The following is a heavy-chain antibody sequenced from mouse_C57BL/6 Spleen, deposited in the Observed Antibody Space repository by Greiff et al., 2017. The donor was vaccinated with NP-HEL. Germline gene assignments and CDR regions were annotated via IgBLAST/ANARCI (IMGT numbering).Heavy chain of an antibody. CDR1: GFSLTSYG. J-gene: IGHJ3*01. V-gene: IGHV2-6*01. CDR2: IWGVGST. Sequence: VHLVESGPGLVAPSQSLSITCTVSGFSLTSYGVDWVRQSPGKGLEWLGVIWGVGSTNYNSALKSRLSISKDNSKSQVFLKMNSLQTDDTAMYYCATHYYGSSYGFAYWGQGTLVTVSA. CDR3: ATHYYGSSYGFAY. D-gene: IGHD1-1*01.